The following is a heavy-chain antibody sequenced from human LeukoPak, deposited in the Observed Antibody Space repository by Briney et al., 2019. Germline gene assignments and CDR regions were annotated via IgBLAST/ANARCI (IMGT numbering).Heavy chain of an antibody. D-gene: IGHD2/OR15-2a*01. Sequence: PGGSLRLSCAASGFTFSSYGMHWVRQAPGKGLEWVAVISYDGSNKYYADSVKGRFTISRDNSKNTLYLQMNSLRAEDTAVYYCAISSGDYWGQGTLVTVSS. V-gene: IGHV3-30*03. CDR2: ISYDGSNK. CDR3: AISSGDY. J-gene: IGHJ4*02. CDR1: GFTFSSYG.